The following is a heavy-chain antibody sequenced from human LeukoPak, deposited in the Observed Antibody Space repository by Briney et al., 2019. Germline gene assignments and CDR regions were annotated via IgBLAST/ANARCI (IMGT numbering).Heavy chain of an antibody. CDR3: ARDSVYSSSWYWFDP. D-gene: IGHD6-13*01. V-gene: IGHV4-39*02. Sequence: SETLSLTCAVSGGSISSNSYYWGWIRQPPGKGLEWIGSIYYSGSTYYNPSLKSRVTISVDTSKNQFSLKLSSVTAADTAVYYCARDSVYSSSWYWFDPWGQGTLVTVSS. CDR2: IYYSGST. J-gene: IGHJ5*02. CDR1: GGSISSNSYY.